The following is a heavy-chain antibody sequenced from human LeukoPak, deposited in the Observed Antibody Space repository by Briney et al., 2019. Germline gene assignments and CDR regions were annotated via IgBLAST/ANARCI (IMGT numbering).Heavy chain of an antibody. CDR3: ARERQDTIIHSGAFDI. Sequence: PGRSLRLSCAASGFTFSNYFMHWVRQAPGKGLEWVADIANDGSHTFYVESVKGRFTISRDNSKNTLYSQMNSLRVEDTAVYFCARERQDTIIHSGAFDIWGQGTMVTVSS. CDR2: IANDGSHT. CDR1: GFTFSNYF. V-gene: IGHV3-30-3*01. J-gene: IGHJ3*02. D-gene: IGHD3-10*01.